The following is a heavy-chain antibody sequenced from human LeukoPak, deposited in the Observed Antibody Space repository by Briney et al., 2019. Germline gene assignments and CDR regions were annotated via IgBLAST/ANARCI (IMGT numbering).Heavy chain of an antibody. CDR2: INPNSGGT. V-gene: IGHV1-2*02. Sequence: ASVKVSCKASGYTFTGYYMHWVRQAPGQGLEWMGWINPNSGGTNYAQKFQGRVTMTRDTSISTAYMELSRLTSDDTAVYYCARARDSYCDSSGYTRGGNWFDPWGQGTLVTVSS. CDR1: GYTFTGYY. D-gene: IGHD3-22*01. CDR3: ARARDSYCDSSGYTRGGNWFDP. J-gene: IGHJ5*02.